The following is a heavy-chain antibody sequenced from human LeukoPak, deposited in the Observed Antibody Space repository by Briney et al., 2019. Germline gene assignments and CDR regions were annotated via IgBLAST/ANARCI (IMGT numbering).Heavy chain of an antibody. CDR3: VRNAASGFDY. Sequence: ASVKVSCKASGYTFTSYYMHWVRQAPGQGLEWMGRIDPSGGSTPYAQKFQGRLIMTRDMSTNTVEMGLSSLRSEDTAVYYCVRNAASGFDYWGQGTLVIVSS. CDR1: GYTFTSYY. V-gene: IGHV1-46*01. CDR2: IDPSGGST. J-gene: IGHJ4*02.